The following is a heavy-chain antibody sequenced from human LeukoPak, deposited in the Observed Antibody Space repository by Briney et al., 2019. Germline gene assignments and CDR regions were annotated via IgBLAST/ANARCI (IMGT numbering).Heavy chain of an antibody. D-gene: IGHD3-10*01. V-gene: IGHV3-48*03. J-gene: IGHJ4*02. CDR3: ARDLSSRFGELSYFDN. CDR2: ISSSGSTI. Sequence: GGSLRLSCAASGFTFSTYEMNWVRQAPGKGLEWLSYISSSGSTIYYADSLKGRFTISRDNAKNALYLQMNSLRAEDTAVYYCARDLSSRFGELSYFDNWGQGTLVTVSS. CDR1: GFTFSTYE.